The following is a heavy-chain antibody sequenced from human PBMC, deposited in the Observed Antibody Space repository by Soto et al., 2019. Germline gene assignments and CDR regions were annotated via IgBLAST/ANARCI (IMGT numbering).Heavy chain of an antibody. Sequence: GGSLRLSCAASGFTFSSYAMSWVRQAPGKGLEWVSVISGSGGSTYYADSVKGRFTISRDNSKNTLYLQMNSLRAEDTAVYYCAKLIRQQLVGFPDYWGQGTLVTVSS. CDR1: GFTFSSYA. D-gene: IGHD6-13*01. CDR2: ISGSGGST. J-gene: IGHJ4*02. CDR3: AKLIRQQLVGFPDY. V-gene: IGHV3-23*01.